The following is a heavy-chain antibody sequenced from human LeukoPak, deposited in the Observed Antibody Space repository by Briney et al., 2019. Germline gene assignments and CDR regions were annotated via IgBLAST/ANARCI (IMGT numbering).Heavy chain of an antibody. Sequence: GGSLRLSCAASGFTFSDYYMNWIRQAPGKGLEWVSYITSSGSTIYYADSVKGRFTISRDNAKNSLYLQMSSLRAEDTAVYYCAKGSSGWYDRDAFDIWGQGTMVTVSS. CDR2: ITSSGSTI. V-gene: IGHV3-11*01. CDR1: GFTFSDYY. CDR3: AKGSSGWYDRDAFDI. D-gene: IGHD6-19*01. J-gene: IGHJ3*02.